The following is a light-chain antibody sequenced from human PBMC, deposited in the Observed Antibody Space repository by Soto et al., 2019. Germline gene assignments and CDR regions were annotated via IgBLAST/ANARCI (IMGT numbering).Light chain of an antibody. Sequence: EIVLTHSPDTLSLSPGERATLSCRASQSVSSSFLAWYHQKPGQAPRLAIYRASSRATGIPDRFTGSGSGTDFTLTISSLEPEDFALYYCQQYESSPLTFGGGTRVQSK. V-gene: IGKV3-20*01. J-gene: IGKJ4*01. CDR1: QSVSSSF. CDR2: RAS. CDR3: QQYESSPLT.